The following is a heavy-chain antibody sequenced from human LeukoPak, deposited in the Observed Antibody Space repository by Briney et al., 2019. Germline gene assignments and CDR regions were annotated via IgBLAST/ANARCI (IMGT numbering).Heavy chain of an antibody. CDR2: IYYSGST. J-gene: IGHJ4*02. D-gene: IGHD6-25*01. V-gene: IGHV4-39*07. CDR3: ARAGDSTGYFDY. CDR1: GGSISSSSYY. Sequence: SETLPLTCTVSGGSISSSSYYWGWIRQPPGKGLEWIGSIYYSGSTYYNPSLKSRVTISVDTSKNQFSLKLSSVTAADTAVYYCARAGDSTGYFDYWGQGTLVTVSS.